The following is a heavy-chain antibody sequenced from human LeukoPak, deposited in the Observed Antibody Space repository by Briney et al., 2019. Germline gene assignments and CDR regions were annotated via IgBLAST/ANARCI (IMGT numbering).Heavy chain of an antibody. D-gene: IGHD2-2*01. J-gene: IGHJ6*03. CDR2: IIPIFGTA. CDR1: GGTFSSYA. V-gene: IGHV1-69*15. Sequence: GASVKVSCKASGGTFSSYAISWVRQAPGQGLEWMGRIIPIFGTANYAQKFQGRVTITADESTSTAYMELSSLRSEDTAVYYCARQASWDYYYYMDVWGKGTTVTVSS. CDR3: ARQASWDYYYYMDV.